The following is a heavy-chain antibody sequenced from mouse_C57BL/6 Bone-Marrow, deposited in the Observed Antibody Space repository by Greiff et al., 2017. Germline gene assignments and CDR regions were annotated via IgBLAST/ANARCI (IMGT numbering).Heavy chain of an antibody. D-gene: IGHD3-2*02. V-gene: IGHV14-3*01. CDR2: IDPANGNT. Sequence: VQLKESVAELVRPGASVKLSCTASGFNIKNTYMHWVKQRPEQGLEWIGRIDPANGNTKYAPKFQGKATITADTSSNTAYLQLSSLTSEDTAIYYCAYTAQAFYYAMDYWGQGTSVTVSS. CDR1: GFNIKNTY. CDR3: AYTAQAFYYAMDY. J-gene: IGHJ4*01.